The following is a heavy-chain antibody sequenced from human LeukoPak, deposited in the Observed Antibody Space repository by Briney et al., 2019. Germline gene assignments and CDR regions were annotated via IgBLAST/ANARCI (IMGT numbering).Heavy chain of an antibody. CDR3: ARRTIVATIDY. V-gene: IGHV4-39*01. J-gene: IGHJ4*02. Sequence: PSETLSPTCTVSGGSISSSRYYWAWIRQPPGEGLEWIGSIYFGGSTFYNPSLKSRVTISVDTSKNQFSLRLSSVTAADTALYYCARRTIVATIDYWGQGMLVTVSS. CDR1: GGSISSSRYY. CDR2: IYFGGST. D-gene: IGHD5-12*01.